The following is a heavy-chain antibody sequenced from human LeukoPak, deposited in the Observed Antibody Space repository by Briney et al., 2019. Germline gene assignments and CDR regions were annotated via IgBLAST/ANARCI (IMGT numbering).Heavy chain of an antibody. V-gene: IGHV1-69*01. CDR3: GLSGNYYYYYMDV. CDR2: IIPIFGIP. D-gene: IGHD6-25*01. CDR1: GGTFSSYA. J-gene: IGHJ6*03. Sequence: SVKVSCKASGGTFSSYAISWVRQAPGQGLEWMGGIIPIFGIPDSAQKFQGRLTITADESTTTAYMELSSLRSDDTAIYYCGLSGNYYYYYMDVWGKGTTVTISS.